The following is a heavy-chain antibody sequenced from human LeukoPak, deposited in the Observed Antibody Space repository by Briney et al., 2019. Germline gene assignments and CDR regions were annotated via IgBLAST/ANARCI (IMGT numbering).Heavy chain of an antibody. CDR3: VKPQPGGGFDY. Sequence: GGSLRLSCSASGFTFSSYAMHWVRQAPGKGLEYISAISSNGGSTYYADSVKGRFTISRDNSKNTLYLQMSSLRAEDTAVYYCVKPQPGGGFDYWGQGTLVTVSS. J-gene: IGHJ4*02. D-gene: IGHD1-14*01. CDR2: ISSNGGST. V-gene: IGHV3-64D*09. CDR1: GFTFSSYA.